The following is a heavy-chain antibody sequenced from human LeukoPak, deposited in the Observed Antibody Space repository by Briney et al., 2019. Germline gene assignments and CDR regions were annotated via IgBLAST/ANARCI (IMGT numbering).Heavy chain of an antibody. D-gene: IGHD3-22*01. CDR3: ARDWRSGYSIDF. Sequence: SGGSLRLSYAASGFSFGDYGMSWVRQAPGKGLEWVSGITWNGESTSYAESVKGRFTISRDNSRNFLYLQMNSLGADDTAVYYCARDWRSGYSIDFWGQGVLVTVSS. V-gene: IGHV3-20*03. J-gene: IGHJ4*02. CDR1: GFSFGDYG. CDR2: ITWNGEST.